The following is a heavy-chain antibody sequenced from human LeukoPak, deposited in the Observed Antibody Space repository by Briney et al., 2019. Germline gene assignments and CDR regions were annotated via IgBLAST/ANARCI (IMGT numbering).Heavy chain of an antibody. CDR2: TYYRSKWYN. CDR1: GDSVSSNSAA. J-gene: IGHJ3*02. D-gene: IGHD6-13*01. CDR3: ARGPAEQQLALFDAFDI. Sequence: PSQTLSLTCAISGDSVSSNSAAWNWIRQSPSRGLEWLGRTYYRSKWYNDYAVSVKSRITINPDTSKNQFSLQLNSVTPEDTAVYYCARGPAEQQLALFDAFDIWGQGTMVTVSS. V-gene: IGHV6-1*01.